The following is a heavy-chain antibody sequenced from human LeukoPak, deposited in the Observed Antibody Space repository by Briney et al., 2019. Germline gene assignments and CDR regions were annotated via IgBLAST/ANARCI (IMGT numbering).Heavy chain of an antibody. CDR3: AKDSDYDSSGYYQPFDY. CDR1: GLTFYNYA. Sequence: GGSLRLSCAASGLTFYNYAMSWVRQAPGKGLEWVSAISGSGGSTYYADSVKGRFTISRDNSKNTLYLQMNSLRAEDTAVYYCAKDSDYDSSGYYQPFDYWGQGTLVTVSS. J-gene: IGHJ4*02. CDR2: ISGSGGST. V-gene: IGHV3-23*01. D-gene: IGHD3-22*01.